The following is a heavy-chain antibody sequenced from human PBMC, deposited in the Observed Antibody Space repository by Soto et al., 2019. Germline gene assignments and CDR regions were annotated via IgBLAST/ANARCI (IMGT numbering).Heavy chain of an antibody. CDR3: ARYRRGGDCFDY. J-gene: IGHJ4*02. CDR1: GGTFSSYA. V-gene: IGHV1-69*01. Sequence: QVQLVQSGAEVKKPGSSVKVSCKASGGTFSSYAISWVRQAPGQGLEWMGGFIPIFGTANYAQKFQGRVTITADEATSTAYMELSSLRSEDTAVYYCARYRRGGDCFDYWGQGTLVTVSS. D-gene: IGHD3-16*01. CDR2: FIPIFGTA.